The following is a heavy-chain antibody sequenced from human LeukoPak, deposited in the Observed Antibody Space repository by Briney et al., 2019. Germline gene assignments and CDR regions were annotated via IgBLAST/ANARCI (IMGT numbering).Heavy chain of an antibody. CDR2: IRYDGSNK. D-gene: IGHD3-22*01. Sequence: GGSLRLSCAASGFTFSSYGMHWVRQAPGKGLEWVAFIRYDGSNKYYADSVKGRFTISRDNAENSLYLQMNSLRDGDTALYYCARDHVGSGYYYFDSWGQGTLVTVSS. CDR3: ARDHVGSGYYYFDS. J-gene: IGHJ4*02. V-gene: IGHV3-30*02. CDR1: GFTFSSYG.